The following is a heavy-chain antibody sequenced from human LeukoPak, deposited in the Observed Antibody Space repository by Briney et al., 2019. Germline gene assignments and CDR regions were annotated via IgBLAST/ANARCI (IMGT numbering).Heavy chain of an antibody. CDR3: AKVRDSRDWYKDAFDI. CDR1: GFTFSSYA. J-gene: IGHJ3*02. V-gene: IGHV3-30-3*01. CDR2: ISYDGSNK. Sequence: GRSLRLSCAASGFTFSSYAMHWVRQAPGKGLEWVAVISYDGSNKYYAASVKGRFTISRDNSKNTLYLQMSSLRAEDTAIYFCAKVRDSRDWYKDAFDIWGQGTMVTVSS. D-gene: IGHD6-19*01.